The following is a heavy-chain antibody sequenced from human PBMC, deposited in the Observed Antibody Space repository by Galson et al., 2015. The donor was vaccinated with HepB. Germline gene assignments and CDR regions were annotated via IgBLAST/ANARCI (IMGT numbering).Heavy chain of an antibody. CDR1: GYSFTSYW. V-gene: IGHV5-10-1*01. CDR2: IDPSDSYT. D-gene: IGHD3-3*01. J-gene: IGHJ4*02. CDR3: ATQLLPSITFGVVIIEDY. Sequence: QSGAEVKKPGESLRISCKGSGYSFTSYWISWVRQMPGKGLEWMGRIDPSDSYTNYSPSFQGHVTISADKSISTAYLQWSSLKASDTAMYYCATQLLPSITFGVVIIEDYWGQGTLVTVSS.